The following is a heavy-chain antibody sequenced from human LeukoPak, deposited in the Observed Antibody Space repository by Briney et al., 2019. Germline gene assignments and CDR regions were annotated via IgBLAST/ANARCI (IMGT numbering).Heavy chain of an antibody. Sequence: ASVKVSCKASGYTFTSYAMNWVRQAPGQGLGWMGWINTNTGNPTYAQGFTGRFVFSLDTSVSTAYLQISSLKAEDTAVYYCARAAIAARPLDFDYWGQGTLVTVSS. CDR2: INTNTGNP. CDR3: ARAAIAARPLDFDY. D-gene: IGHD6-6*01. J-gene: IGHJ4*02. CDR1: GYTFTSYA. V-gene: IGHV7-4-1*02.